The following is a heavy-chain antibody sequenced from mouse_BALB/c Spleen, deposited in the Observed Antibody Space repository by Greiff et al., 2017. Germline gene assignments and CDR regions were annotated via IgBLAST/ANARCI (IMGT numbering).Heavy chain of an antibody. D-gene: IGHD2-1*01. J-gene: IGHJ1*01. Sequence: QVQLKQSGPGLVQPSQSLSITCTVSGFSLTSYGVHWVRQSPGKGLEWLGVIWSGGSTDYNAAFISRLSISKDNSKSQVFFKMNSLQANDTAIYYCARNGYYGNYVRWYFDVWGAGTTVTVSS. CDR1: GFSLTSYG. CDR2: IWSGGST. V-gene: IGHV2-2*02. CDR3: ARNGYYGNYVRWYFDV.